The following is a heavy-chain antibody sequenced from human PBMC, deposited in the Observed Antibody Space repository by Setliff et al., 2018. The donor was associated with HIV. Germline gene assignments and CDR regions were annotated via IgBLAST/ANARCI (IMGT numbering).Heavy chain of an antibody. V-gene: IGHV4-59*08. J-gene: IGHJ4*02. D-gene: IGHD3-22*01. CDR3: ARHDSGGYYSLDY. Sequence: SETLSLTCTVSGGSISSYYWSWIRQPPGKGLEWIGEINHSGSSYYNPSLNDRATISLDTSKNQFSLKLNSVTAADTAVYYCARHDSGGYYSLDYWGQGTLVTVSS. CDR1: GGSISSYY. CDR2: INHSGSS.